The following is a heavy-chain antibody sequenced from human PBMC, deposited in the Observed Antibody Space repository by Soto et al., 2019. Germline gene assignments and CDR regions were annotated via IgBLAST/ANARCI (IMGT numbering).Heavy chain of an antibody. CDR3: AKDVVVAATPFDV. V-gene: IGHV3-23*01. D-gene: IGHD2-15*01. J-gene: IGHJ6*02. Sequence: GGSLRLSWAASGCTFSSYAMSWFRQAPGKGLEWVSAISGSGGSTYYADSVKCRLTISRDNSKNTLYLQMNSLRAEDTAVYYCAKDVVVAATPFDVWGQGTTVTVSS. CDR2: ISGSGGST. CDR1: GCTFSSYA.